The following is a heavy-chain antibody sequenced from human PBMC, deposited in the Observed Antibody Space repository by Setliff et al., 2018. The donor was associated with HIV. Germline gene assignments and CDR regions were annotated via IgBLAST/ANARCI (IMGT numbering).Heavy chain of an antibody. J-gene: IGHJ3*01. CDR2: IYHGGST. CDR3: ARDDSIVLVPAIMRGDGFDF. Sequence: ASETLSLTCAVSGGSISSSNWWSWVRQPPGKGLEWIGEIYHGGSTNYNPSLKSRVTISVDKSKNQFSLRLASVTAADTAIYYCARDDSIVLVPAIMRGDGFDFWGQGRMVTVSS. V-gene: IGHV4-4*02. D-gene: IGHD2-2*01. CDR1: GGSISSSNW.